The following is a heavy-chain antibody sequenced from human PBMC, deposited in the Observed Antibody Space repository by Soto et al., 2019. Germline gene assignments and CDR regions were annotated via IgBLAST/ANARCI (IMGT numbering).Heavy chain of an antibody. CDR3: VTDAIWFVAPIRLGY. J-gene: IGHJ4*02. CDR1: GFTFSNSG. V-gene: IGHV3-30*03. D-gene: IGHD3-10*01. CDR2: ISYDGGHE. Sequence: VQLVESGGGVVQPGRSLRLSCAASGFTFSNSGMHWVRQAPGKGLEWVAIISYDGGHEYYADSVKGRFTISRDNSKNTLYLPMDSLRAEDSAVYYCVTDAIWFVAPIRLGYWGQGTLVTVSS.